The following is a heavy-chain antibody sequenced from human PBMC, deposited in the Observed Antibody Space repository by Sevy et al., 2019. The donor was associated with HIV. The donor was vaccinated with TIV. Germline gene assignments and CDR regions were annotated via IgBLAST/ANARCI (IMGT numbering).Heavy chain of an antibody. CDR3: ARDHGYSNGWFPYYYYYGMDV. V-gene: IGHV4-31*03. CDR2: IHYSGRT. Sequence: SETLSLTCSVSGGSISSHSYYWTWIRQHPGKGREWSGYIHYSGRTYYNPSLKSRVTISLDTSKNQFSLRLRSVTAADTAVYYCARDHGYSNGWFPYYYYYGMDVWGPGTTVTVSS. D-gene: IGHD6-19*01. CDR1: GGSISSHSYY. J-gene: IGHJ6*02.